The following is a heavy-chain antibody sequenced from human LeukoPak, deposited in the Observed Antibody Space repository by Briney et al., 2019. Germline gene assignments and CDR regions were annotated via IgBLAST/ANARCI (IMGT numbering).Heavy chain of an antibody. CDR2: ISAYNGNT. Sequence: ASVKVSCKASGYTFTSYGISWVRQAPGQGLEWMGWISAYNGNTNYAQKLQGRVTMTRDMSTSTVYMELSSLRSEDTAVYYCARETYSDIDYWGQGTLVTVSS. J-gene: IGHJ4*02. CDR3: ARETYSDIDY. D-gene: IGHD5-18*01. CDR1: GYTFTSYG. V-gene: IGHV1-18*01.